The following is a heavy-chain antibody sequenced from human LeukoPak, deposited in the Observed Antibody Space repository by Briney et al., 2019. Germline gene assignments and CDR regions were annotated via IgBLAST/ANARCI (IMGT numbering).Heavy chain of an antibody. CDR3: ARDRAPKTVTSEVDAFDI. V-gene: IGHV1-3*03. D-gene: IGHD4-17*01. CDR2: INAGNGNT. CDR1: GYTFTSYA. Sequence: GASVKVSCKASGYTFTSYAIHWVRQAPGQRLERMGWINAGNGNTKYSQEFQGRVTITTDTSASTAYMEVSSLRSEDMAIYYCARDRAPKTVTSEVDAFDIWGQGTMVTVSS. J-gene: IGHJ3*02.